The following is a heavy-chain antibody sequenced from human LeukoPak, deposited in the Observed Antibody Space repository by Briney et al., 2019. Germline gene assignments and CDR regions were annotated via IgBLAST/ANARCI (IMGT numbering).Heavy chain of an antibody. V-gene: IGHV3-30*18. D-gene: IGHD3-10*01. CDR3: AKDPTMVRGVIDY. Sequence: GGSLRLSCAASGFTFSSYWMSWVRQAPGKGLEWVAVISYDGSNKYYADSVKGRFTISRDNSKNTLYLQMNSLRAEDTAVYYCAKDPTMVRGVIDYWGQGTLVTVSS. J-gene: IGHJ4*02. CDR1: GFTFSSYW. CDR2: ISYDGSNK.